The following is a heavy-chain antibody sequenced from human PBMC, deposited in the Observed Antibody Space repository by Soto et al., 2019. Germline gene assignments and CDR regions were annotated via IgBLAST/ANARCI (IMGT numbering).Heavy chain of an antibody. CDR3: ARIGDFWSGYYGTPPFDY. CDR2: ISSSSSTI. CDR1: GFTFSSYS. D-gene: IGHD3-3*01. Sequence: GGSLRLSCAASGFTFSSYSMNWVRQAPGKGLEWVSYISSSSSTIYYADSVKGRFTISRDNAKNSLSLQMNSLRAEDTAVYYCARIGDFWSGYYGTPPFDYWGQGTLVTVSS. V-gene: IGHV3-48*01. J-gene: IGHJ4*02.